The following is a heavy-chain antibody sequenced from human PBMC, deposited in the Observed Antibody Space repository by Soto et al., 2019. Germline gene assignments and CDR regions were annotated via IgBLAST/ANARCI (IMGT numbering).Heavy chain of an antibody. V-gene: IGHV4-61*05. CDR3: ARGNYYDSSGYYYDAFDI. J-gene: IGHJ3*02. CDR2: IYYSGST. D-gene: IGHD3-22*01. CDR1: GGSISSSSYY. Sequence: PSETLSLTCTVSGGSISSSSYYWGWIRQPPGKGLEWIGYIYYSGSTNYNPSLKSRVTISVDTSKNQFSLKLSSVTAADTAVYYCARGNYYDSSGYYYDAFDIWGQGTMVTVSS.